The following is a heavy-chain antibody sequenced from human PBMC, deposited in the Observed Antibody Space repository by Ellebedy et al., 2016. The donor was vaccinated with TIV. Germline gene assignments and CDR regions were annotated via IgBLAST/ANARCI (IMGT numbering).Heavy chain of an antibody. V-gene: IGHV3-23*01. CDR2: ISGSGGST. CDR3: AKGRRMVYSTGGLDY. J-gene: IGHJ4*02. D-gene: IGHD2-8*01. CDR1: GFTFSNYA. Sequence: GGSLRLSCAASGFTFSNYAMSWVRQAPGKGLEWVSGISGSGGSTYYADSVKGRFTISRDNSKNTLYLKMNSLRAEDTAVYYCAKGRRMVYSTGGLDYWGQGTLITVSS.